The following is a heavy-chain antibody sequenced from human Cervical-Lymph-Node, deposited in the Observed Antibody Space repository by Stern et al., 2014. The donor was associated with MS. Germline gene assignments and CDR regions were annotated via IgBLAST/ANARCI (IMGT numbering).Heavy chain of an antibody. CDR1: GDTFINFG. Sequence: QLVQSGAEVKKPGSSVKVSCTASGDTFINFGISWGRLAPGQGLEWMVGMFPILGSTEDIQRFQGILAISADESVTTVFMELNSLRSDDSAVDYCARDNDYHGKDVWGQGTTVIVSS. CDR2: MFPILGST. V-gene: IGHV1-69*01. CDR3: ARDNDYHGKDV. J-gene: IGHJ6*02.